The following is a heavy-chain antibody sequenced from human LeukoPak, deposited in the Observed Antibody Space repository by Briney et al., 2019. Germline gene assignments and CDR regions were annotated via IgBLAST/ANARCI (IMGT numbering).Heavy chain of an antibody. CDR3: VKSGYSTSSDIDY. CDR2: INSNGDST. D-gene: IGHD6-6*01. V-gene: IGHV3-64D*09. Sequence: GGSLRLSCSVSGFTFSAHAMHWVRQPPGKGLEFLSSINSNGDSTYHEDSVKGRFTISRDNSRSTLYLQMKSLRPEDTAVYYCVKSGYSTSSDIDYWGQGTLVTVSS. CDR1: GFTFSAHA. J-gene: IGHJ4*02.